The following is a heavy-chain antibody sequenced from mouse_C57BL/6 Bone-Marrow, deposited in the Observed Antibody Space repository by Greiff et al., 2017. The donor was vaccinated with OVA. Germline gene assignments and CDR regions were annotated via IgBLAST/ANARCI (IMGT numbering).Heavy chain of an antibody. V-gene: IGHV1-76*01. Sequence: VHLVESGAELVRPGASVKLSCKASGYTFTDYYINWVKQRPGQGLEWIARIYPGSGNTYYNEKFKGKATLTAEKSSSTAYMQLSSLTSEDSAVYFCARGWLPAWCAYWGQGTLVTVSA. CDR3: ARGWLPAWCAY. CDR2: IYPGSGNT. J-gene: IGHJ3*01. CDR1: GYTFTDYY. D-gene: IGHD2-3*01.